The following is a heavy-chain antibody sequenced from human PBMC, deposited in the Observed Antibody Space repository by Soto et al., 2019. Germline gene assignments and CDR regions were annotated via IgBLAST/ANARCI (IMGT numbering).Heavy chain of an antibody. CDR3: VGGRYYFDY. D-gene: IGHD3-10*01. V-gene: IGHV3-30*03. Sequence: QVQLVESGGGVVQPGRSLRLSCAASGFPFTSYGMHWVREGPDKGLAWVAIISYDGSDKYYADSVKGRFTISRDNSKNTLYLQMNSLRPEDTALYYCVGGRYYFDYRGQGTLVIVSS. J-gene: IGHJ4*02. CDR2: ISYDGSDK. CDR1: GFPFTSYG.